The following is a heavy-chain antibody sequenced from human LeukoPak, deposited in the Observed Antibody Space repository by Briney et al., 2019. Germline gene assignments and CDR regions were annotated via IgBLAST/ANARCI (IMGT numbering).Heavy chain of an antibody. J-gene: IGHJ5*02. D-gene: IGHD3-22*01. CDR1: GFTFTSSA. CDR3: AAVPITMIANNWFDP. V-gene: IGHV1-58*01. CDR2: IVVGSGNT. Sequence: SVKVSCTASGFTFTSSAVQWVRQARGQRLEWIGWIVVGSGNTNYAQKFQERVTITRDMSTSTAYMELSGLRSEDTAVYYCAAVPITMIANNWFDPWGQGTLVTVSS.